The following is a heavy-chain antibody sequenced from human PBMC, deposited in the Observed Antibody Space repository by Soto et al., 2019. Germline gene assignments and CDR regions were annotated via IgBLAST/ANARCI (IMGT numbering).Heavy chain of an antibody. CDR2: ITYSGNT. J-gene: IGHJ4*02. CDR3: VREFSCYDYFDY. V-gene: IGHV4-59*01. CDR1: GGSISSYS. Sequence: PSETLSLTCTVSGGSISSYSWTWIRQPPGKGLEWIGYITYSGNTNYNPSLKSRVTISMDRSKNQFSLKLSSVTAADTAVYYCVREFSCYDYFDYCGQGALVAVSS. D-gene: IGHD5-12*01.